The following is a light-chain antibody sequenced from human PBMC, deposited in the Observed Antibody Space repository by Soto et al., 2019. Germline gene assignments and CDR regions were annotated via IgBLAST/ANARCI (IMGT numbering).Light chain of an antibody. Sequence: DIVLTQSPGTLSLSPGERATLSCRASQSVSSSNLAWYQQNPGQAPWLLISGTSSRATGVPDRFSGSGSGTDYTLTISRLEPEDFAVYYSQQYGSSPNTFGQGTKLEIK. J-gene: IGKJ2*01. CDR3: QQYGSSPNT. CDR2: GTS. V-gene: IGKV3-20*01. CDR1: QSVSSSN.